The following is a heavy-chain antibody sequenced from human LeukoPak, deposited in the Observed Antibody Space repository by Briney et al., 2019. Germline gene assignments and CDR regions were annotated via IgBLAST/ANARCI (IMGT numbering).Heavy chain of an antibody. Sequence: PSETLSLTCAVSGGSISSGVYSWSWIRQPPGKGLEWIGYIYYSGNTYYYPSLRSRVSISVDTSKNQLSLKPNSVTAADTAVYFCARGDYGDYHDAFDIWGQGTMVTVSS. CDR1: GGSISSGVYS. V-gene: IGHV4-30-4*07. CDR3: ARGDYGDYHDAFDI. CDR2: IYYSGNT. D-gene: IGHD4-17*01. J-gene: IGHJ3*02.